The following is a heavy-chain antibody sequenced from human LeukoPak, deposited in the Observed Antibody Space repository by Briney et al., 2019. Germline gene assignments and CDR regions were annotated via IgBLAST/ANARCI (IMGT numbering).Heavy chain of an antibody. Sequence: GGSLRLSCAVSGFTFDDYAMHWVRQAPGKGLEWVSLISWDGGSTYYADSVKGRFTISRDNSKNSLYLQMNSLRAEDTAVYYCAREAVSGYFDYWGQGTLVTVSS. CDR1: GFTFDDYA. J-gene: IGHJ4*02. CDR3: AREAVSGYFDY. V-gene: IGHV3-43D*03. D-gene: IGHD1-26*01. CDR2: ISWDGGST.